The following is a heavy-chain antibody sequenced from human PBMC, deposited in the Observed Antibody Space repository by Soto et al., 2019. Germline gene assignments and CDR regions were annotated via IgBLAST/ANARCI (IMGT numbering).Heavy chain of an antibody. V-gene: IGHV4-59*01. D-gene: IGHD3-22*01. J-gene: IGHJ4*02. CDR3: ARYSSDYPYFFHS. CDR1: GGSISSYY. CDR2: ISYSGST. Sequence: PSETLSLTCTVSGGSISSYYWSWIRQPPGKGLEWIGYISYSGSTNYSPSLKSRVTISVDTSKNQFSLNLSSVTAADTAVYYCARYSSDYPYFFHSWGQGTLVTVSS.